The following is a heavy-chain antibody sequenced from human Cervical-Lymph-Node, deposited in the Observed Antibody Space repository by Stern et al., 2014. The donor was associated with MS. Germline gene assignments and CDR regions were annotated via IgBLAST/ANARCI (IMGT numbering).Heavy chain of an antibody. J-gene: IGHJ4*02. V-gene: IGHV2-5*02. CDR3: AHRSYDSRGSYFDF. Sequence: ESGPTVVKPTQTLTLSCTFSGFSFSIAGVGVGWIRQPPGKALEWLGIIYWDDVKSYSPFLKTRLTITKDTSNNQVVLIMTNMDPVDTGTYYCAHRSYDSRGSYFDFWGQGTPVTVSS. CDR2: IYWDDVK. CDR1: GFSFSIAGVG. D-gene: IGHD3-16*01.